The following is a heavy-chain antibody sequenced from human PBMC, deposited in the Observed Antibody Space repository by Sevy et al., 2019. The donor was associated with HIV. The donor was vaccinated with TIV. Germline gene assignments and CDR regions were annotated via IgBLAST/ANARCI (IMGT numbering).Heavy chain of an antibody. Sequence: GESLKISCAASGFTVSSNYMSWVRQAPGKGLEWVSVIYSGGSTYYPDSVKGRFTISRDNSKNTLYFQMNSLRAEDTAVYYCARIPHRVDIVATTYRWGQGTLVTVS. CDR3: ARIPHRVDIVATTYR. J-gene: IGHJ4*02. CDR2: IYSGGST. V-gene: IGHV3-53*01. D-gene: IGHD5-12*01. CDR1: GFTVSSNY.